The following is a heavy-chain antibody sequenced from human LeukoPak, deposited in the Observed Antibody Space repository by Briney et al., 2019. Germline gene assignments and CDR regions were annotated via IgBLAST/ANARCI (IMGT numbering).Heavy chain of an antibody. CDR1: GFTFSNHA. Sequence: PGRSLTLSCTASGFTFSNHAMHCVRQAPGKGLEWVAIVSFDGRIKYYADSVKGRFTISRDNAKNSLYLQMNSLRDEDTAVYYCASKRSSGYYLDYWGQGTLVTVSS. CDR3: ASKRSSGYYLDY. CDR2: VSFDGRIK. D-gene: IGHD3-22*01. V-gene: IGHV3-30-3*01. J-gene: IGHJ4*02.